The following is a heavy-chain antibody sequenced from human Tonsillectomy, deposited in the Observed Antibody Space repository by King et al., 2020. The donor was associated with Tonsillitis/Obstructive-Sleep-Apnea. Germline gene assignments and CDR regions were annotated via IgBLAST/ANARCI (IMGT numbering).Heavy chain of an antibody. CDR3: AKEFLIRLRGVSGVPFLI. CDR1: GFTFSIYG. J-gene: IGHJ3*02. Sequence: VQLVESGGGLVQPGGSLRLSCAASGFTFSIYGMTWVRQAPGKGLEWVSGISGSGGSTYYADSVKGRFTISRDNAKNTLYLQMNSLRAEDTAVYYCAKEFLIRLRGVSGVPFLIWGQGTMVTVSS. D-gene: IGHD3-10*01. V-gene: IGHV3-23*04. CDR2: ISGSGGST.